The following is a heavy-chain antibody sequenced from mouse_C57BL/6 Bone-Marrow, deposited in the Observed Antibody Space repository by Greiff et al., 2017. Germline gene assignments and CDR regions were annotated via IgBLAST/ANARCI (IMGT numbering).Heavy chain of an antibody. Sequence: EVQLVESGGGLVKPGGSLKLSCAASGFTFSSYAMSWVRQTPDKRLEWVATISDGGSYTYYPDNVKGRFTISRDNAKNHQSLQMSLRKYEDTAMFYCARDRDDYGGFAYWGQGTLVTVSA. V-gene: IGHV5-4*01. CDR3: ARDRDDYGGFAY. J-gene: IGHJ3*01. D-gene: IGHD2-4*01. CDR2: ISDGGSYT. CDR1: GFTFSSYA.